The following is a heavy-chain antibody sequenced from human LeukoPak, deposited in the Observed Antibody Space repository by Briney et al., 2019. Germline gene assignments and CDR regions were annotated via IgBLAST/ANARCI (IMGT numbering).Heavy chain of an antibody. CDR2: INHSGST. J-gene: IGHJ4*02. CDR3: ARGTVFDY. D-gene: IGHD1-14*01. V-gene: IGHV4-34*01. Sequence: PSVTLSLTCAVYGGSFSGYYWSWIRQPPGKGLEWIGEINHSGSTNYNPSLKSRVTISVDTSKNQFSLKLSSVTAADTAVYYCARGTVFDYWGQGTLVTVSS. CDR1: GGSFSGYY.